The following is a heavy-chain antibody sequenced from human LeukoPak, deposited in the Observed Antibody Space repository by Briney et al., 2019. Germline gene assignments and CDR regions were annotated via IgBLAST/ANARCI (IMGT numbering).Heavy chain of an antibody. J-gene: IGHJ4*02. Sequence: SETLSLTCAVYGGSFSDYYWTWIRQTPGKGLEWIGEMSPSGSSNYNPSLKSRVTISVDTSKNQFSLKLSSVTAADTAVYYCARGVRRDSGSRHFDYWGQGTLVTVSS. CDR2: MSPSGSS. CDR1: GGSFSDYY. CDR3: ARGVRRDSGSRHFDY. V-gene: IGHV4-34*01. D-gene: IGHD1-26*01.